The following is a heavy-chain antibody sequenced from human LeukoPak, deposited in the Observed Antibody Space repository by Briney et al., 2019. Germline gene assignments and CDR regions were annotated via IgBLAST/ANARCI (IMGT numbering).Heavy chain of an antibody. J-gene: IGHJ4*02. CDR2: IYYSGST. CDR3: ARVPIFGVVNQDY. D-gene: IGHD3-3*01. CDR1: GGSISSYY. Sequence: SETLSLTCTVSGGSISSYYWSWIRQPPGKGLEWIGYIYYSGSTNYNPSLKSRVTISVDTSKNQFSLKLSSVTAADTAVYYCARVPIFGVVNQDYWGQGTLVTVSS. V-gene: IGHV4-59*01.